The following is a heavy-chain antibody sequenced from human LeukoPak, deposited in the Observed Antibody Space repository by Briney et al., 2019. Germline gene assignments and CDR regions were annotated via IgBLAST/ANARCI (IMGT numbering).Heavy chain of an antibody. J-gene: IGHJ4*02. V-gene: IGHV3-66*01. CDR3: ASISDLLYYFDS. CDR1: GFTVSSNY. CDR2: SYTGGNT. Sequence: GGSLSLSCAASGFTVSSNYMSWVRQAPGKGLERVSVSYTGGNTHYADSVKGRFTLSRDNSKNTVYLQMNSLRVEDTAMYYCASISDLLYYFDSWGQGTLVTVSS.